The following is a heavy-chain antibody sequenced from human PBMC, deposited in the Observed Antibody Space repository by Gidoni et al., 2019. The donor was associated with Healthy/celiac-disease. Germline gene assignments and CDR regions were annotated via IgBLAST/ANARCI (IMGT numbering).Heavy chain of an antibody. Sequence: QVQLQESGPGLVKPSETLSLTCTVPGCSISSYYWSWIRQPPGKGLEWIGYIYYSGSTNYNPSLKSRVTISVDTSKNQFSLKLSSVTAADTAVYYCARRTGVGYYYDSSGYSSWFDPWGQGTLVTVSS. D-gene: IGHD3-22*01. CDR3: ARRTGVGYYYDSSGYSSWFDP. CDR2: IYYSGST. CDR1: GCSISSYY. V-gene: IGHV4-59*08. J-gene: IGHJ5*02.